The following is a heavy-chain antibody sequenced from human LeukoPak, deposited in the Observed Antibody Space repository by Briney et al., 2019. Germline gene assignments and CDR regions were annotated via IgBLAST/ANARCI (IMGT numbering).Heavy chain of an antibody. CDR1: GYTFTSYG. V-gene: IGHV1-8*02. CDR3: ARNGRSSSWYYFDY. Sequence: ASVKVSCKASGYTFTSYGISWVRQAPGQGLEWMGWMNPNSGNTGYAQKFQGRVTMTRNTSISTAYMELSSLRSEDTAVYYCARNGRSSSWYYFDYWGQGTLVTVSS. CDR2: MNPNSGNT. J-gene: IGHJ4*02. D-gene: IGHD6-13*01.